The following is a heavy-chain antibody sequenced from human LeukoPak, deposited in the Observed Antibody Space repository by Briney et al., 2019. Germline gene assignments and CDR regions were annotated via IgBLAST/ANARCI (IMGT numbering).Heavy chain of an antibody. J-gene: IGHJ6*02. CDR2: IWYDESNK. CDR3: ARVGAASGTPYYYGMDV. D-gene: IGHD6-13*01. V-gene: IGHV3-33*01. CDR1: GFSFSGYG. Sequence: GGSLRLSCAASGFSFSGYGTHWVRQAPGKGLEWVAVIWYDESNKDYADSVKGRFTISRDNSKNTLYLQMNSLRAEDTAVYYCARVGAASGTPYYYGMDVWGQGTTVTVSS.